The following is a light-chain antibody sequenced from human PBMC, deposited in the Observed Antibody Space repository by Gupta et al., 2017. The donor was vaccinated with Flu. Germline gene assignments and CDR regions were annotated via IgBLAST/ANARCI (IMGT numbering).Light chain of an antibody. CDR3: QSYASSLSGSV. CDR2: INS. V-gene: IGLV1-40*01. CDR1: YSNIGAGYD. J-gene: IGLJ3*02. Sequence: QSVLTQPPSVSGAPGQRVTISCTGSYSNIGAGYDVHWYQQLPGTAPKLLIYINSDRPSGVPDRFSGSKSGTSASLATTGLQAEDEADYYCQSYASSLSGSVFGGGTKLTVL.